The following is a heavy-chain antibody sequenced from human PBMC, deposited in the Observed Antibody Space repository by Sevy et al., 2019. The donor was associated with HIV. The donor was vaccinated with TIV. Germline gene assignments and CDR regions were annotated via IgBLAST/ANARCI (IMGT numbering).Heavy chain of an antibody. V-gene: IGHV3-21*01. J-gene: IGHJ4*02. CDR1: GFTFSSYS. CDR2: ISSSSSYL. Sequence: GGSLRLSCAASGFTFSSYSMNWVRQAPGKGLEWVSSISSSSSYLYYADLVKGRFTISRDNAKNSLYLQMNSLRAEDTAVYYCARDGYYYDSSGSDYWGQGTLVTVSS. D-gene: IGHD3-22*01. CDR3: ARDGYYYDSSGSDY.